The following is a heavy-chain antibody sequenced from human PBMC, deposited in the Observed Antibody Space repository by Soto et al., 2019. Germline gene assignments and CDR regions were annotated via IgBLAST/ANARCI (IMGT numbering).Heavy chain of an antibody. V-gene: IGHV4-59*01. CDR3: ARDSVATDY. Sequence: SETLSLTCTVSGGSISSYYWSWIRQPSGKGLEWIGYIYYSGSTNYNPSLKSRVTISVDTSKNQFSLKLSSVTAADTAVYYRARDSVATDYWGQGTLVTVSS. D-gene: IGHD5-12*01. J-gene: IGHJ4*02. CDR1: GGSISSYY. CDR2: IYYSGST.